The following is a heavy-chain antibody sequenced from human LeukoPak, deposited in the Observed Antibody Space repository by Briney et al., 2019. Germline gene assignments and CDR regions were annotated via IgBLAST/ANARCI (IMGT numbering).Heavy chain of an antibody. Sequence: ASVKVSCKASGYTFTKYGITWVRQAPGQGLEWMGWISTYNGNTNYAQKLQGRVTMTTDTSTSTAYMELRSLISEDTAVYYCATDPGHYDFWSGYFNWGQGTLVTVSS. D-gene: IGHD3-3*01. CDR1: GYTFTKYG. J-gene: IGHJ4*02. CDR2: ISTYNGNT. CDR3: ATDPGHYDFWSGYFN. V-gene: IGHV1-18*01.